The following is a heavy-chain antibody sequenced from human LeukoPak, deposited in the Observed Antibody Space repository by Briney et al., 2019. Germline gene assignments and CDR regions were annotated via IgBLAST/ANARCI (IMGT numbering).Heavy chain of an antibody. CDR1: GYTFTSYY. CDR3: ARDVGYSSSWYVGGGYYYYYMDV. V-gene: IGHV1-46*01. Sequence: ASVKVSCKASGYTFTSYYMHWVRQAPGQGLEWMGIINPSGGSTSYAQKFQGRVTMTRDMSTSTAYMELRSLRSDDTAVYYCARDVGYSSSWYVGGGYYYYYMDVWGKGTTVTVSS. D-gene: IGHD6-13*01. J-gene: IGHJ6*03. CDR2: INPSGGST.